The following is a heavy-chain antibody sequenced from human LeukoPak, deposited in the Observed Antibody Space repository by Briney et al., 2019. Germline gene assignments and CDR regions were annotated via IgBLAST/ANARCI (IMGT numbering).Heavy chain of an antibody. V-gene: IGHV1-18*01. CDR3: AREEKLRGSPSLSSDAFDI. Sequence: ASVKVSCKASGYTFTSYGISWVRQAPGQGLEWMGWISAYNGNTNYAQKLQGRVTMTTDTSTSTAYMELRSLRSDDTAVYYCAREEKLRGSPSLSSDAFDIWGQGTMVTVSS. CDR1: GYTFTSYG. J-gene: IGHJ3*02. CDR2: ISAYNGNT. D-gene: IGHD3-16*01.